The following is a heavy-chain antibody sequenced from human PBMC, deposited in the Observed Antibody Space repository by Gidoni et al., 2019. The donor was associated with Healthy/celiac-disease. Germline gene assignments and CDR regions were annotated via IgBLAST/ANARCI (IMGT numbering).Heavy chain of an antibody. CDR3: ARDRIVGATTSAFDI. Sequence: QVHLQESGPGLVKPSETLSLTCTVAGGSISSYYWSWRRQPPGKGLEWIGYIYYSGSTNYNPSLKSRVTISVDTSKNQFSLKLSSVTAADTAVYYCARDRIVGATTSAFDIWGQGTMVTVSS. V-gene: IGHV4-59*01. D-gene: IGHD1-26*01. CDR1: GGSISSYY. J-gene: IGHJ3*02. CDR2: IYYSGST.